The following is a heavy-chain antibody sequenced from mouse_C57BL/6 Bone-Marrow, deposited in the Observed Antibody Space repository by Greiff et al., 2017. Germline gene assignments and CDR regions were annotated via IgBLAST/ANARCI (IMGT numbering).Heavy chain of an antibody. CDR2: INPYNGGT. Sequence: EVQLQQSGPVLVKPGASVKMSCKASGYTFTDYYMNWVKQSHGKSLEWIGVINPYNGGTSYNQKFKGKATLTVDKSSSTAYMELNSLTSEDSAVYYCARCGPPYHYAMDYWGQGTSVTVSS. CDR1: GYTFTDYY. CDR3: ARCGPPYHYAMDY. D-gene: IGHD2-10*01. J-gene: IGHJ4*01. V-gene: IGHV1-19*01.